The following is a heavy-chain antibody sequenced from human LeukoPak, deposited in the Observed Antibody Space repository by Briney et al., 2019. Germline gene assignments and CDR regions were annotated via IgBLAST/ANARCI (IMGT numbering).Heavy chain of an antibody. V-gene: IGHV3-21*01. J-gene: IGHJ4*02. Sequence: GGSLRLSCTASGFTFGDYAMNWVRQAPGKGLEWVSSISSSSSYIYYADSVKGRFTISRDNAKNSLYLQMNSLRAEDTAVYYCARGQIRVGARTPFDYWGQGTLVTVSS. D-gene: IGHD1-26*01. CDR1: GFTFGDYA. CDR3: ARGQIRVGARTPFDY. CDR2: ISSSSSYI.